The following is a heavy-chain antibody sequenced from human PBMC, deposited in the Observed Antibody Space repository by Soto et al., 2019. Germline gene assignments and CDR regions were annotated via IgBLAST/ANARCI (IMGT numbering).Heavy chain of an antibody. CDR1: GGSISSSDSY. V-gene: IGHV4-39*01. Sequence: QLQLQESGPGLVKPSETLSLTCTVSGGSISSSDSYWGWIRQPPGKGLEWIGNIYYSGSTYNNPSLKGRVTMSVDTSKNQFSLKLSSVTAADTAVYYCARQSEYYYASGRAAPLYGMDVWGQGTTVTVSS. CDR3: ARQSEYYYASGRAAPLYGMDV. CDR2: IYYSGST. J-gene: IGHJ6*02. D-gene: IGHD3-10*01.